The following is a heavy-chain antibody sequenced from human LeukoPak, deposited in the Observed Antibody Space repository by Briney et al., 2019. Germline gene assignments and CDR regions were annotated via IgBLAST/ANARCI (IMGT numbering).Heavy chain of an antibody. CDR3: TTDAGYCSSTSCYTD. J-gene: IGHJ4*02. CDR1: GFTFRNAW. Sequence: GGSLRLSCAASGFTFRNAWMSWVRQAPGKGLEWVGRIKSKTDGGTTDYAAPVKGRFTISRDDSKNTLYLQMNSLKTEDTAVYYCTTDAGYCSSTSCYTDWGQGTLVTVSS. D-gene: IGHD2-2*02. CDR2: IKSKTDGGTT. V-gene: IGHV3-15*01.